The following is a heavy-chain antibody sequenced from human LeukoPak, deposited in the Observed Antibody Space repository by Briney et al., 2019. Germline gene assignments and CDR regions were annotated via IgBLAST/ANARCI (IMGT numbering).Heavy chain of an antibody. CDR1: GFTFSSYW. Sequence: GGSLRLSSAASGFTFSSYWMSWVRQAPGKGLEWVANIKQDGSEKYYVDSVKGRFTISRDNAKNSLYLQMNSLRAEDTAVYYCAAERWLQLGDAFDIWGQGTMVTVSS. J-gene: IGHJ3*02. D-gene: IGHD5-24*01. V-gene: IGHV3-7*01. CDR2: IKQDGSEK. CDR3: AAERWLQLGDAFDI.